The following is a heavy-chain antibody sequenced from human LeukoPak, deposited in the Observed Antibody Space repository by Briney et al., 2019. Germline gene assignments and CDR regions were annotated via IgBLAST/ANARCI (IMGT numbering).Heavy chain of an antibody. CDR2: ISWNSGRI. CDR3: AKGRLSGAIDY. J-gene: IGHJ4*02. CDR1: GFTFDDYA. D-gene: IGHD1-26*01. Sequence: GRSLRHSCAASGFTFDDYAVHSVRHAPGKGLEWVSGISWNSGRIGYAPSVKGRFTISRDNAKNSLYLQMNSLRGEDTALYYCAKGRLSGAIDYWGQGALVTVSS. V-gene: IGHV3-9*01.